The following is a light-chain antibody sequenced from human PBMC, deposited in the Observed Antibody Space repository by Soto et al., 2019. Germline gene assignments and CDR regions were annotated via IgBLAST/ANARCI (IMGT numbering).Light chain of an antibody. J-gene: IGKJ1*01. V-gene: IGKV3-20*01. CDR2: GAS. CDR3: QHYGSAPGT. CDR1: EIVSSSF. Sequence: EIVLTQSPGTLSLSPGERATLSCRASEIVSSSFVAWYQQQFGQAPRLLLYGASSRATGIPDRFSGSGSGTDFTLTISRLEPEDFAVYYCQHYGSAPGTFGQGTKVEIK.